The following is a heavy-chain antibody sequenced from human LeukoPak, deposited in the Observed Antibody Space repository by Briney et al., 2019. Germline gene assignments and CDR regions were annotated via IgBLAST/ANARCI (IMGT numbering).Heavy chain of an antibody. D-gene: IGHD2-15*01. V-gene: IGHV3-23*01. Sequence: PGGSLRLSCAASGFTFSSYAMTWDRQAPGKGLQWVSSISDRDGSTYYADSVKGRFTISRDNSKNTLYLQMNSLRAEDTAVYYCAKDWDMAPGYWGQGTLVTVSS. J-gene: IGHJ4*02. CDR1: GFTFSSYA. CDR2: ISDRDGST. CDR3: AKDWDMAPGY.